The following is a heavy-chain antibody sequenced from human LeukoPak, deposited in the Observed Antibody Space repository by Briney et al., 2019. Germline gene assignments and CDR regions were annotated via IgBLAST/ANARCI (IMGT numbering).Heavy chain of an antibody. D-gene: IGHD3-16*01. CDR2: LCYSGNT. V-gene: IGHV4-59*08. CDR1: SGSITSDC. CDR3: ARLRKEVTYRAYYFDY. Sequence: TSETLSLTCTVSSGSITSDCWSWIPQPPGKGREYIRYLCYSGNTNYNPSLKSRVTISKDTSKNQVSLNLSSVTAADTAVYYCARLRKEVTYRAYYFDYWGQGTLVTVSS. J-gene: IGHJ4*02.